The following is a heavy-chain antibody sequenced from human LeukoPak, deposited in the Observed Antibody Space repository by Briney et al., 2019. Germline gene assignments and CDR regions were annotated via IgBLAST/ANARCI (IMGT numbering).Heavy chain of an antibody. CDR3: ARDSRGSSWSPNWFDP. Sequence: GGSLRLSCAASGFTFSSYWMSWVRQAPGKGLERVANIKQDGSEKYYVDSVKGRFTISRDNAKNSLYLQMNSLRAEDTAVYYCARDSRGSSWSPNWFDPWGQGTLVTVSS. V-gene: IGHV3-7*01. CDR1: GFTFSSYW. CDR2: IKQDGSEK. J-gene: IGHJ5*02. D-gene: IGHD6-13*01.